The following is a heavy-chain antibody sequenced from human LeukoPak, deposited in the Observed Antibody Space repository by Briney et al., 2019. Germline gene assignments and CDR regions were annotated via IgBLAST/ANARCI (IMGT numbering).Heavy chain of an antibody. CDR2: ISYDGSNK. Sequence: GGSLRLSCAASGFTFSSYAMHWVRQAPGKGLEWVAAISYDGSNKYYADSVKGRFTISRDNSKNTLYLQMNSLRAEDTAVYYCARDGGYSNYEFAYNYYMDVWGKGTTVTVSS. V-gene: IGHV3-30-3*01. CDR3: ARDGGYSNYEFAYNYYMDV. J-gene: IGHJ6*03. D-gene: IGHD4-11*01. CDR1: GFTFSSYA.